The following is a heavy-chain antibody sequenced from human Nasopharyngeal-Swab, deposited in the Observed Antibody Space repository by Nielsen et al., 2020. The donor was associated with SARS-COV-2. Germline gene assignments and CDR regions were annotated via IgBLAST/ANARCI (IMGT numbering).Heavy chain of an antibody. CDR1: GGSISSGGYF. V-gene: IGHV4-61*08. J-gene: IGHJ4*02. CDR3: ARSVRWELRH. Sequence: SETLSLTCTVSGGSISSGGYFWSWIRQHPGKGLEWIGYIYYSGSTNYNPSLKSRVTISVDTSKNQFSLKLSSVTAADTAVYYCARSVRWELRHWGQGTLVTVSS. D-gene: IGHD1-26*01. CDR2: IYYSGST.